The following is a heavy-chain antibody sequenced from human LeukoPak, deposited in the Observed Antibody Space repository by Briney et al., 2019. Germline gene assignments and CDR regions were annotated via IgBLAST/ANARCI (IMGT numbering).Heavy chain of an antibody. D-gene: IGHD6-19*01. V-gene: IGHV4-59*08. Sequence: SETLSLTCTVSGGSIRNYYWSWIRQPPGKGLEYIGYIYETGDTNSNPSLKSRVTISLDTSKNQFSLKVNSVTAADTAVYYCARHPFSAPFDYWGPGILVTVSS. CDR3: ARHPFSAPFDY. CDR2: IYETGDT. J-gene: IGHJ4*02. CDR1: GGSIRNYY.